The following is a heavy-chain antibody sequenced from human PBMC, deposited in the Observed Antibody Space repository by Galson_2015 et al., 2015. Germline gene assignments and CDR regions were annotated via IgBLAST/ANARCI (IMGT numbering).Heavy chain of an antibody. V-gene: IGHV3-15*01. CDR3: TTDHPGIAVAGFDY. CDR2: IKSKTDGGTT. CDR1: GFTFSNAW. D-gene: IGHD6-19*01. J-gene: IGHJ4*02. Sequence: SLRLSCAASGFTFSNAWMSWVRQAPGKGLEWVGRIKSKTDGGTTDYAAPVKGRFTISRDDSKNTLYLQMNSLKTEDTAVYYCTTDHPGIAVAGFDYWGQGTLVTVSS.